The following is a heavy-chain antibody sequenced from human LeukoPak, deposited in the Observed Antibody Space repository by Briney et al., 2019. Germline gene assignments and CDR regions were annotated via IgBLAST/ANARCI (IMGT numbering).Heavy chain of an antibody. CDR2: ISSSSSYI. V-gene: IGHV3-21*01. J-gene: IGHJ6*02. CDR3: ARGMMGGYTYGIYGMDV. CDR1: GFTFSSYS. Sequence: GGSLRLSCAASGFTFSSYSMNWVRQAPGKGLEWVSSISSSSSYIYYADSVKGRFTISRDNAKNSLYLQMNSLRAEDTAVYYCARGMMGGYTYGIYGMDVWGQGTTVTVSS. D-gene: IGHD6-25*01.